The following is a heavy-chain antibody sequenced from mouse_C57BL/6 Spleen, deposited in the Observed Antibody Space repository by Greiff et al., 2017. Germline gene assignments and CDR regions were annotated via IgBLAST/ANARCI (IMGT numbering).Heavy chain of an antibody. CDR2: IDPETGGT. D-gene: IGHD1-1*01. J-gene: IGHJ2*01. Sequence: QVQLQQSGAELVRPGASVTLSCKASGYTFTDYEMHWVKQTPVHGLEWIGAIDPETGGTAYNQKFKGKAILTADTSSSTAYMELRSLTSEDSAVYYCTRSYGSSYDWGQGTTLTVSS. CDR1: GYTFTDYE. CDR3: TRSYGSSYD. V-gene: IGHV1-15*01.